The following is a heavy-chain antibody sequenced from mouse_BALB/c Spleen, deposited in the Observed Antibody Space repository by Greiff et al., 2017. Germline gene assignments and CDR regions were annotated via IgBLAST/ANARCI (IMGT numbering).Heavy chain of an antibody. CDR2: ISSGGSYT. J-gene: IGHJ4*01. Sequence: EVKVVESGGGLVKPGGSLKLSCAASGFTFSSYTMSWVRQTPEKRLEWVATISSGGSYTYYPDSVKGRFTISRDNAKNTLYLQMSSLKSEDTAMYYCTREGITTGAMDYWGQGTSVTVSS. D-gene: IGHD2-4*01. V-gene: IGHV5-6-4*01. CDR3: TREGITTGAMDY. CDR1: GFTFSSYT.